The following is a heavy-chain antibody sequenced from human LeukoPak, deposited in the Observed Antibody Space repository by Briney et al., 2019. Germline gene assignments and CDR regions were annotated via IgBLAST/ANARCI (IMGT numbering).Heavy chain of an antibody. CDR1: GYTFTSYY. CDR2: INPNSGGT. J-gene: IGHJ6*02. CDR3: ARERRVGPPRRYGMDV. V-gene: IGHV1-2*02. D-gene: IGHD2-15*01. Sequence: ASVKVSCKASGYTFTSYYMHWVRQAPGQGLEWMGWINPNSGGTNYAQKFQGRVTMTRDTSISTAYTELSRLRSDDTAVYYCARERRVGPPRRYGMDVWGQGTTVTVSS.